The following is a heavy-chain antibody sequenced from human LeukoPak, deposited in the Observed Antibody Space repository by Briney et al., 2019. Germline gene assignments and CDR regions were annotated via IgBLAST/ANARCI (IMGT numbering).Heavy chain of an antibody. D-gene: IGHD6-13*01. V-gene: IGHV1-69*04. CDR3: ATDRFPYSSSLYFDY. CDR1: GGTFSSYA. CDR2: IIPILGIA. J-gene: IGHJ4*02. Sequence: SVKVSCKASGGTFSSYAISWVRQAPGQGLEWMGRIIPILGIANYAQKFQGRVTITADKSTSTAYMELSSLRSEDTAVYYCATDRFPYSSSLYFDYWGQGTLVTVSS.